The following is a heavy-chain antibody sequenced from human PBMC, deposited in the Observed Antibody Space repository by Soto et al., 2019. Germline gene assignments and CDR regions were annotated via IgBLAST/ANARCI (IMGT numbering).Heavy chain of an antibody. Sequence: GPPVKVSCKASGYIFTSYGISWVRQAPGQGLEWMGWISTAHADIGYAQKFQGRVTMTTDTSTSTAFMELRSLRSDDTAVYYCARDLAYIREYWGQGTQVTVSS. CDR1: GYIFTSYG. J-gene: IGHJ4*02. D-gene: IGHD3-10*01. V-gene: IGHV1-18*01. CDR2: ISTAHADI. CDR3: ARDLAYIREY.